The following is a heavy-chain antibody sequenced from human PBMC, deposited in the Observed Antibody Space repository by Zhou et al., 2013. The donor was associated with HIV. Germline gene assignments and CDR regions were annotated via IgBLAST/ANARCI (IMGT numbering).Heavy chain of an antibody. CDR1: RATLNNYA. J-gene: IGHJ5*02. D-gene: IGHD2-15*01. Sequence: QVQLVQSGAEVKKPGSSVKVSCKASRATLNNYAITWVRQAPGQGLEWLGRINPILGVANYAQRFQGRVTISADRSTGTAYMELISLRSEDTAVYYCAREKVVVVVAAIPDLTTYNWFDPWGQGTLVTVSS. CDR2: INPILGVA. CDR3: AREKVVVVVAAIPDLTTYNWFDP. V-gene: IGHV1-69*04.